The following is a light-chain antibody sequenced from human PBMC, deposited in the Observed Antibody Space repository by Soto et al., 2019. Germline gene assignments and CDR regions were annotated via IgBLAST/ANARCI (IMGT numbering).Light chain of an antibody. CDR1: SSNIGAGYD. CDR2: GNS. V-gene: IGLV1-40*01. CDR3: QSYDSSLSGSVRVV. J-gene: IGLJ2*01. Sequence: QAVVTQPPSVSGAAGQRVTISCTGSSSNIGAGYDVHWYQQLPGTAPKLLIYGNSNRPSGVPDRFSGSKSGTSASLAITGLQAEDEADYYCQSYDSSLSGSVRVVFGGGTKLTVL.